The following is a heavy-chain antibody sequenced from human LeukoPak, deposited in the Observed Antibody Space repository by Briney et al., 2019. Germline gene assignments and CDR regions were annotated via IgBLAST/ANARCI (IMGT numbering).Heavy chain of an antibody. V-gene: IGHV3-7*01. CDR2: IKQDGSEK. CDR1: GFTFSSYW. D-gene: IGHD2-15*01. J-gene: IGHJ4*02. CDR3: ARHFRVVVAANFDY. Sequence: GGSLRLSCAASGFTFSSYWMSWVRQAPGKGLEWVANIKQDGSEKYYVDSVKGRFTISRDNAKNSLYLQMNSLRAEDTAVYYCARHFRVVVAANFDYWGQGTLVTVSS.